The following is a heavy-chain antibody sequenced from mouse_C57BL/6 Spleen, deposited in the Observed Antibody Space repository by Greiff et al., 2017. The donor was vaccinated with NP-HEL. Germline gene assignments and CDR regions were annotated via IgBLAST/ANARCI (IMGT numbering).Heavy chain of an antibody. D-gene: IGHD2-3*01. CDR3: ARQVYDGYSHWYFDV. CDR1: GYTFTSYW. Sequence: QVQLQQPGAELVRPGTSVKLSCKASGYTFTSYWMHWVKQRPGQGLEWIGVIDPSDSYTNYNQQFKGKATLTVDTSSSTSYMQLSSLTSEDSAVYYCARQVYDGYSHWYFDVWGTGTTVTVSS. J-gene: IGHJ1*03. CDR2: IDPSDSYT. V-gene: IGHV1-59*01.